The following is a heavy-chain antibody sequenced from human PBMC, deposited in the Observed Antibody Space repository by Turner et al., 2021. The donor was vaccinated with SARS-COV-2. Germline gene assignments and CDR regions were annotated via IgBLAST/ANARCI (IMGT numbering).Heavy chain of an antibody. Sequence: HVQLVEYGGGVVQLARSLSLSCAASGFTFCSYGMPWVREAAGKGLEWVAVISYGGDNKFYADSVKGRFTISRDNSKNTLYLQINSLRAEDTAVYYCAKITGTTTGDYWGQGTLVTVSS. J-gene: IGHJ4*02. D-gene: IGHD1-7*01. CDR2: ISYGGDNK. CDR3: AKITGTTTGDY. V-gene: IGHV3-30*18. CDR1: GFTFCSYG.